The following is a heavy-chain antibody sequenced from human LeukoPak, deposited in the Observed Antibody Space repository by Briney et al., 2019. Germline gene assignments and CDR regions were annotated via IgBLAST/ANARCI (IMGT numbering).Heavy chain of an antibody. CDR1: GGSISSSSYY. J-gene: IGHJ6*03. V-gene: IGHV4-39*01. CDR2: IYYSVST. Sequence: SETLSLTCTGSGGSISSSSYYWGWIRQPPGKGLEWIGGIYYSVSTYYNPSLKSRLTISVDTSKNQFSLKLSSVTAADTAVYYCARHMSDRGGYYYYYMDVWGKGTTVTVSS. CDR3: ARHMSDRGGYYYYYMDV. D-gene: IGHD2-15*01.